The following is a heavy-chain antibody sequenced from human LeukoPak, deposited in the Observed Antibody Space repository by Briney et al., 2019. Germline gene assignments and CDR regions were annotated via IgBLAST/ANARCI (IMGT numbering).Heavy chain of an antibody. V-gene: IGHV4-39*07. CDR1: GGSVTSSSYC. CDR2: LYYTGST. D-gene: IGHD3-22*01. J-gene: IGHJ4*02. CDR3: ARGDSSGYRFDY. Sequence: SETLSLTCTVSGGSVTSSSYCWGWIRQPPGKGLEWIGSLYYTGSTYYSPSLKSRVTISVDKSKNQFSLKLSSVTAADTAVYYCARGDSSGYRFDYWGQGTLVTVSS.